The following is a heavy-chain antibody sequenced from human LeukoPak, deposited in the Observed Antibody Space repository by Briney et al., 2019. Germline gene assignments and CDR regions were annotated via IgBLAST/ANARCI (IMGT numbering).Heavy chain of an antibody. CDR2: IYSGGST. Sequence: GGSLRLSCAAYGFTVSSNYMSWVRQAPGEGLEWVSVIYSGGSTYYADSVKGRFSISRDDSKNTVSLQMNSLRAEDTAVYYCTRTIPPAHWGQGTLVTVSS. CDR3: TRTIPPAH. J-gene: IGHJ4*02. V-gene: IGHV3-66*01. CDR1: GFTVSSNY. D-gene: IGHD5-24*01.